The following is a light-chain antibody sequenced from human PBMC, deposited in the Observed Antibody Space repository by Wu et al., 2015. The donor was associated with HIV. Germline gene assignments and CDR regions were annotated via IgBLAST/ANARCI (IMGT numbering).Light chain of an antibody. CDR3: QQTYNIQWT. Sequence: DIQMTQSPSSLSASVGDRVTITCRASQRISTSVNWYQQRPGKAPKLLIYEASTLQTGVPSRFSGSGSGTDFTLTISSLQPEDFATYYCQQTYNIQWTFGQGTRVDIK. V-gene: IGKV1-39*01. CDR2: EAS. J-gene: IGKJ1*01. CDR1: QRISTS.